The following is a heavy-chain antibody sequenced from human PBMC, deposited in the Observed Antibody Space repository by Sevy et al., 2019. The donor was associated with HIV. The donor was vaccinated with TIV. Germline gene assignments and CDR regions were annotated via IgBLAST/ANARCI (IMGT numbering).Heavy chain of an antibody. Sequence: GGSLRLSCTASGFTFSNYEMNWVRQAPGKGLEWVSYVTLSGSSTYYADSVKGRFTISRDNAKNSLYLQMNSLRAEDTAAYYCARDRQGITVAGSAIDYWGQGTLVTVSS. CDR2: VTLSGSST. D-gene: IGHD6-19*01. J-gene: IGHJ4*02. CDR3: ARDRQGITVAGSAIDY. CDR1: GFTFSNYE. V-gene: IGHV3-48*03.